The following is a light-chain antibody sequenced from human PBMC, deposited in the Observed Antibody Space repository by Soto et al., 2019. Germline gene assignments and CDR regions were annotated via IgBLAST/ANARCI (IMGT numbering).Light chain of an antibody. V-gene: IGKV4-1*01. CDR2: WAS. J-gene: IGKJ1*01. Sequence: DIVMTQSPDSLAGSLGERATINCKSSQSVLYSSNNKNYLAWYQQRPGQPPNLLIYWASTRESGVPDRFSGSGSGTDFTLTISSLQAEDVAIYYCQQYFSFPWTFGQGTKVEIK. CDR3: QQYFSFPWT. CDR1: QSVLYSSNNKNY.